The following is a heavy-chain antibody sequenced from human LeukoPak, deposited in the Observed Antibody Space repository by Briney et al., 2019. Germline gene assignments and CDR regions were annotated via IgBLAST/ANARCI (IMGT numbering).Heavy chain of an antibody. V-gene: IGHV4-4*07. CDR3: ARDYYDSSGYAFDY. J-gene: IGHJ4*02. CDR2: IYTSGST. D-gene: IGHD3-22*01. Sequence: SETLSLTCTVSGGSISSYYWSWIRQPAGKGLEWVGRIYTSGSTNYNPSLKSRVTMSVDTSKNQFSLKLSSVTAADTAVYYCARDYYDSSGYAFDYWGQGTLVTVSS. CDR1: GGSISSYY.